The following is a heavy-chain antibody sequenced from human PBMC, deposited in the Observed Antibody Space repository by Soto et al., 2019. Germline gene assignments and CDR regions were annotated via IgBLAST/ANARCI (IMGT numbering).Heavy chain of an antibody. CDR1: GGSISSYY. D-gene: IGHD3-16*01. CDR2: IYYSGST. J-gene: IGHJ5*02. V-gene: IGHV4-59*01. Sequence: SETLSLTCTVSGGSISSYYWSWIRQPPGKGLEWIGYIYYSGSTNYNPSLKSRVTISVDTSKNQFSLKLSSVTAADTAVYYCARDRGSGGWFDPWGQGTLVTVSS. CDR3: ARDRGSGGWFDP.